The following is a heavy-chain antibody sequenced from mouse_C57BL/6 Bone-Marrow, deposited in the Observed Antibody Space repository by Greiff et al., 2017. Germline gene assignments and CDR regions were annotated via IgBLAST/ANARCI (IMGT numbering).Heavy chain of an antibody. D-gene: IGHD2-2*01. V-gene: IGHV1-64*01. CDR2: IHPNSGST. J-gene: IGHJ1*03. CDR1: GYTFTSYW. Sequence: QVQLQQPGAELVKPGASVKLSCKASGYTFTSYWMHWVKQRPGQGLEWIGMIHPNSGSTNYNEKFKSKATLTVDKSSSPAYMQLSSLTSADSAVYYCARSEGGLYGYDGGYWYFDVWGTGTTVTVSS. CDR3: ARSEGGLYGYDGGYWYFDV.